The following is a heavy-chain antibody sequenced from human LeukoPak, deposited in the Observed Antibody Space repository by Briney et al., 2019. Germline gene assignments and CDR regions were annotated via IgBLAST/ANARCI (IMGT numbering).Heavy chain of an antibody. V-gene: IGHV3-23*01. CDR1: GFTFGSYA. CDR3: AKDLIERAVGFDY. D-gene: IGHD3-22*01. Sequence: GGSLRLSCAASGFTFGSYAMSWVRQAPGKGLEWVSGITASSSSTYYADSVKGRFTISRDNSKNTLHLQMHTLRAEDTAEYFCAKDLIERAVGFDYWGQGTLVTVSS. J-gene: IGHJ4*02. CDR2: ITASSSST.